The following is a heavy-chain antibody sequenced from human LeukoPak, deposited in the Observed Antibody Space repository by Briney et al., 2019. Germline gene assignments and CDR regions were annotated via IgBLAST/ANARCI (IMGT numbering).Heavy chain of an antibody. CDR2: IYYSGST. J-gene: IGHJ3*02. CDR3: ASHVIMFGALGAFDI. CDR1: GGSISSSSYY. Sequence: SETLSLTCTVSGGSISSSSYYWGWIRQPPGKGLEWIGSIYYSGSTYYSPSLKSRVTISVDTSKNHFPLRLSSVTAADTAVYYCASHVIMFGALGAFDIWGQGTMVTLSS. V-gene: IGHV4-39*02. D-gene: IGHD3-16*01.